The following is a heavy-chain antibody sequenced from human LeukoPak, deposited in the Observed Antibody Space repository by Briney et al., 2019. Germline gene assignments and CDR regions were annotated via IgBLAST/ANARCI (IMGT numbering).Heavy chain of an antibody. V-gene: IGHV3-74*01. CDR1: GTTFSSDW. J-gene: IGHJ6*02. Sequence: GGSLRLSCVDSGTTFSSDWMHWVCQAPGKGPVWISRISSDGRSTTYADSVKGRFTISRDNAKNTLFLQMNSLRVEDTAVYYCASHYGMDVWGQGTTVTVSS. CDR2: ISSDGRST. CDR3: ASHYGMDV.